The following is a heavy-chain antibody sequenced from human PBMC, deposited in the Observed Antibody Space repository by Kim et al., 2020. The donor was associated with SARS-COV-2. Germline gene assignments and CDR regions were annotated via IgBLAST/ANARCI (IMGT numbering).Heavy chain of an antibody. CDR3: ARDRRGLWFGEHNWFDP. V-gene: IGHV1-3*01. Sequence: ASVKVSCKASGYTFTSYAMHWVRQAPGQRLEWMGWINAGNGNTKYSQKFQGRVTITRDTSASTAYMELSSLRSEDTAVYYCARDRRGLWFGEHNWFDPWGQGTLVTVSS. D-gene: IGHD3-10*01. J-gene: IGHJ5*02. CDR1: GYTFTSYA. CDR2: INAGNGNT.